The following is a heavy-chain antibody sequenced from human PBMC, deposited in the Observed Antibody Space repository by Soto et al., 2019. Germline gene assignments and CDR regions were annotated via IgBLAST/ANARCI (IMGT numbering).Heavy chain of an antibody. J-gene: IGHJ4*02. CDR1: RGSISRGTNY. V-gene: IGHV4-39*01. CDR3: ATHQAGSFFGS. CDR2: IYYSGSN. D-gene: IGHD3-16*02. Sequence: SETLALTCPVSRGSISRGTNYWAWIRERPGKGLEWIAIIYYSGSNFYNPALRHRVTIPLLTSKIQFTLKLGSVTAADTALYYCATHQAGSFFGSWGQGTL.